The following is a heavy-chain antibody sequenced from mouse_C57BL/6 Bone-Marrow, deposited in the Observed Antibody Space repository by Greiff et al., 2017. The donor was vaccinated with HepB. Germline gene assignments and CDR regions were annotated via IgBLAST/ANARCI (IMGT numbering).Heavy chain of an antibody. Sequence: VQLKESVAELVRPGASVKLSCTASGFNIKNTYMHWVKQRPEQGLEWIGRIDPANGNTKYAPKFQGKATITADTSSNTAYLQLSSLTSEDTAIYYCATPYYSNYWFAYWGQGTLVTVSA. CDR3: ATPYYSNYWFAY. CDR1: GFNIKNTY. V-gene: IGHV14-3*01. J-gene: IGHJ3*01. D-gene: IGHD2-5*01. CDR2: IDPANGNT.